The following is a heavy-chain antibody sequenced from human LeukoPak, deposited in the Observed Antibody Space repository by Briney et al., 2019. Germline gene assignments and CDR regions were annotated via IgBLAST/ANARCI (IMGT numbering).Heavy chain of an antibody. D-gene: IGHD5-12*01. CDR1: GGTFSSYA. Sequence: ASVKVSCKASGGTFSSYAISWVRQAPGQGLEWMGGIIPIFGTANYAQKFQGRVTITADESTSTAYMELSSLRSQDTAVYYCERPVEGYSGYDYYFDYWGQGTLVTVSS. J-gene: IGHJ4*02. CDR3: ERPVEGYSGYDYYFDY. V-gene: IGHV1-69*13. CDR2: IIPIFGTA.